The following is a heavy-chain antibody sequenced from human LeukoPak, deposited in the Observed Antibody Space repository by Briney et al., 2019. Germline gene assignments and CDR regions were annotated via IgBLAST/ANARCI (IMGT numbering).Heavy chain of an antibody. Sequence: GGSLRLSCAASGFTFSSYAMHWVRQAPGKGLEWVAVISYDGSNKYYADSVKGRFTISRDNSKNTLYLQMNSLRAEDTAVYYCAKVTPTVTTTNYFDYWGQGTLVTVSS. CDR2: ISYDGSNK. CDR3: AKVTPTVTTTNYFDY. CDR1: GFTFSSYA. V-gene: IGHV3-30*04. D-gene: IGHD4-17*01. J-gene: IGHJ4*02.